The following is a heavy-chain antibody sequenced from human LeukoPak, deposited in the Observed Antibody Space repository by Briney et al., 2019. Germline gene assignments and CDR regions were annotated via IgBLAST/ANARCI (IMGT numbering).Heavy chain of an antibody. V-gene: IGHV3-21*01. Sequence: PGGSLRLSCAASGFTFSSYSMNWVRQAPGKGLEWVSSISSSSSYIYYADSVKGRFTISRDNAKNSLYLQMNSLRAEDTAVYYCARDLSLVAAGSLDYWGQGTLVTVSS. J-gene: IGHJ4*02. CDR3: ARDLSLVAAGSLDY. CDR1: GFTFSSYS. CDR2: ISSSSSYI. D-gene: IGHD6-13*01.